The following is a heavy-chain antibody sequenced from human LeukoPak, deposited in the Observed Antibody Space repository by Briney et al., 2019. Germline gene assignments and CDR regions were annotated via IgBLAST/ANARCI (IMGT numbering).Heavy chain of an antibody. CDR3: ARDDRERVAGFSWFDP. V-gene: IGHV4-39*07. CDR1: GGSISSSSYY. D-gene: IGHD6-19*01. CDR2: IYYSGST. J-gene: IGHJ5*02. Sequence: SETLSLTCTVSGGSISSSSYYWGWIRQPPGKGLEWIGSIYYSGSTYYNPSLKSRVTISVDTSKNQFSLKLSSVTAADTAVYYCARDDRERVAGFSWFDPWGQGTLVTVSS.